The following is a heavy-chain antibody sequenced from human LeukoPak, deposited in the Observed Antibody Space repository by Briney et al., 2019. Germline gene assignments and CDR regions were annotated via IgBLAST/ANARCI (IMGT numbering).Heavy chain of an antibody. J-gene: IGHJ4*02. CDR2: INHSGST. CDR3: ARGRRKQLWEPPNYFDY. CDR1: GESFSGYY. V-gene: IGHV4-34*01. Sequence: SETLSLTCAVYGESFSGYYWSWIRQPPAKGLEWIGKINHSGSTNYNPSLKSRVTISVDTSKNQFSLKLSSVTAADTAVYYCARGRRKQLWEPPNYFDYWGQGTLVTVSS. D-gene: IGHD5-18*01.